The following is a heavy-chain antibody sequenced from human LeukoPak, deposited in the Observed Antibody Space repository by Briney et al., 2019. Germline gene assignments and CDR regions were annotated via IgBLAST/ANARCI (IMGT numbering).Heavy chain of an antibody. Sequence: ASVKVSCKASGYTFTGYYMHWVRQAPGQGLEWMGWINPNSGGTNYAQKFQGRVTMTRDTSISTAYMELSRLRSDDTAVYYCARDADFWSGSCYFDYWGQGTLVTVSS. V-gene: IGHV1-2*02. D-gene: IGHD3-3*01. J-gene: IGHJ4*02. CDR2: INPNSGGT. CDR1: GYTFTGYY. CDR3: ARDADFWSGSCYFDY.